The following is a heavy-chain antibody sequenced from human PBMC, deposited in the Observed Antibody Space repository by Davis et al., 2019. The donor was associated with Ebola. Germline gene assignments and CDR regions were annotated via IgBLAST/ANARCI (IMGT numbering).Heavy chain of an antibody. J-gene: IGHJ5*02. V-gene: IGHV2-5*02. CDR1: GFSLSTSGVG. Sequence: SGPTLVKPTQTLTLTCTFSGFSLSTSGVGVGWIRQPPGKALEWLALIYWDDDKRYSPSLKSRLTITKDTSKNQVVLTMTNMDPVDTATYYCGLWGYSPAAGTLFVDDNWFDPWGQGTLVTVSS. CDR2: IYWDDDK. D-gene: IGHD6-13*01. CDR3: GLWGYSPAAGTLFVDDNWFDP.